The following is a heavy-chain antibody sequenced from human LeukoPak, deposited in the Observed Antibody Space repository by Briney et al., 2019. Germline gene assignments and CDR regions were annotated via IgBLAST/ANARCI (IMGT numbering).Heavy chain of an antibody. CDR1: GYSISSGYY. CDR3: ARSTPYQKKNWFDP. V-gene: IGHV4-38-2*02. Sequence: SETLSLTCTVSGYSISSGYYWGWIRQPPGKGLEWIGSIYHSGSTYYNPSLKSRVTMSVDTSKNQFSLKLSSVTAADTAVYYCARSTPYQKKNWFDPWGQGTLVTVSS. J-gene: IGHJ5*02. D-gene: IGHD2-2*01. CDR2: IYHSGST.